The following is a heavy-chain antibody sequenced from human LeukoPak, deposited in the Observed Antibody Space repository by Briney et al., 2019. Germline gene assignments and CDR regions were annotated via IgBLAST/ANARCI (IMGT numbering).Heavy chain of an antibody. CDR2: ISGSGRNT. CDR1: GFTFNNYA. J-gene: IGHJ4*02. CDR3: ARDYDVSAALRIDY. Sequence: GGSLRLSCAASGFTFNNYAMTWVRQAPGKGLEWVSGISGSGRNTYYADSVKGRFTISRDNSKNTLYLQMNSLRAEDTAVYYCARDYDVSAALRIDYWGQGTLVTVSS. D-gene: IGHD3-3*01. V-gene: IGHV3-23*01.